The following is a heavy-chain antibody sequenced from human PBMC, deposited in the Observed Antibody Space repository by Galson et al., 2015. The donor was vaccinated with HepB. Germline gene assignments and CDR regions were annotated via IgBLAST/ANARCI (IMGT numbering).Heavy chain of an antibody. CDR3: AKGYGLFDS. V-gene: IGHV3-23*01. CDR2: IGGNGDST. Sequence: SLRLSCAASGFAFDSHAMSWVRQAPGRGLEWVSGIGGNGDSTFYADSAKGRFTVSRDNSNNMLYLQMNSLRAEDAGLYFCAKGYGLFDSWAQGILVTVSS. D-gene: IGHD5-18*01. CDR1: GFAFDSHA. J-gene: IGHJ5*01.